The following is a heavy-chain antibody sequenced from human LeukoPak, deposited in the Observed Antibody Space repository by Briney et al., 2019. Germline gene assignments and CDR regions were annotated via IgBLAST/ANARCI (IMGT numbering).Heavy chain of an antibody. D-gene: IGHD6-19*01. Sequence: GGSLRLSCAASGFTFSSYAMSWVRQAPGKGLEWVSAISGSGGSTYYADSVKGRFTISRDNSKNTLYLQMNSLRTEDTALYYCAKDEGYSSGWYFSFDYWGQGTLVTVSS. J-gene: IGHJ4*02. V-gene: IGHV3-23*01. CDR3: AKDEGYSSGWYFSFDY. CDR2: ISGSGGST. CDR1: GFTFSSYA.